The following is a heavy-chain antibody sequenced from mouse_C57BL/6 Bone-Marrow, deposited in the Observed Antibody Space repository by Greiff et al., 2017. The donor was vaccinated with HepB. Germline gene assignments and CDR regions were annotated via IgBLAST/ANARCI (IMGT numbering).Heavy chain of an antibody. CDR3: EIWSRAY. CDR2: IHPNSGST. J-gene: IGHJ3*01. D-gene: IGHD1-1*02. V-gene: IGHV1-64*01. CDR1: GYTFTSYW. Sequence: VKLQQPGAELVKPGATVKLSCKASGYTFTSYWMHWVKQRPGQGLEWIGMIHPNSGSTNYNEKFKGKATLTVDKSSSTAYMQLSSLTSVDSAVYYCEIWSRAYWGRGTLVTVTA.